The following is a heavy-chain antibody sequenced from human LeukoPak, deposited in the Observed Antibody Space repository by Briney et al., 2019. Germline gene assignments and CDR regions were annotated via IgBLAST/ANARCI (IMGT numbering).Heavy chain of an antibody. V-gene: IGHV4-61*02. CDR3: ARITAAGTGFDP. CDR2: IYTSGST. CDR1: GGSLSSGSYY. J-gene: IGHJ5*02. Sequence: SETLSLTCSVSGGSLSSGSYYWRWIRQPAGKGLEWIGRIYTSGSTNYNPSLKSRVTISADTSKNQFSLNLNSVTAADTAVYYCARITAAGTGFDPWGQGTLVTVSS. D-gene: IGHD6-13*01.